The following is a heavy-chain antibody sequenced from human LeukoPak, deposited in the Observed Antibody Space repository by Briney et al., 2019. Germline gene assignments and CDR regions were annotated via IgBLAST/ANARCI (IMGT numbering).Heavy chain of an antibody. CDR1: GYTFTSYG. CDR2: ISAYNGNT. V-gene: IGHV1-18*01. D-gene: IGHD2-2*01. Sequence: ASVKVSCKASGYTFTSYGISWVRQAPGQGLEWMGWISAYNGNTNYAQKFQGRVTMTEDTSTDTAYMELSSLRSEDTAAYYCATDWWGCSSTSRYRLDYWGQGTLVTVSS. J-gene: IGHJ4*02. CDR3: ATDWWGCSSTSRYRLDY.